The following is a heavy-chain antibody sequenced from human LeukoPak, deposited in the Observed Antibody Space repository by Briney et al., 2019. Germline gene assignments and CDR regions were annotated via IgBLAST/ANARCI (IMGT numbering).Heavy chain of an antibody. CDR2: MNPNSGNT. V-gene: IGHV1-8*01. J-gene: IGHJ4*02. D-gene: IGHD3-10*01. CDR1: GYTFTSYD. Sequence: GASVKVSCKASGYTFTSYDINWVRQATGQGLEWMGWMNPNSGNTGYAQKSQGRVTMTRNTSISTAYMELSSLRSEDTAVYYCARSRTMVRGVPHYWGQGTLVTVSS. CDR3: ARSRTMVRGVPHY.